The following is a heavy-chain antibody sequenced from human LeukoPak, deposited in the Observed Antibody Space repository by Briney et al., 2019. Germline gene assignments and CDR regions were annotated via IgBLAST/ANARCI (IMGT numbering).Heavy chain of an antibody. V-gene: IGHV3-64*01. CDR3: ARVGGDYFDY. D-gene: IGHD3-10*01. CDR2: ISSDGGRT. CDR1: GFTLSRYS. J-gene: IGHJ4*02. Sequence: GGSLRLSCAASGFTLSRYSMHWNRQAPGKGLEYVSAISSDGGRTYYANSVKGRFTISRDNSKNTLYLQMGSLRGEDMAVYYCARVGGDYFDYWGQGTLVTVSS.